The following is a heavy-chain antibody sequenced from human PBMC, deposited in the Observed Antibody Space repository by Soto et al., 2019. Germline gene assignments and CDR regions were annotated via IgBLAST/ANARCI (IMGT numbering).Heavy chain of an antibody. CDR3: AKDQLGYGEYYFDY. CDR1: GFTFSSYS. D-gene: IGHD5-18*01. CDR2: IGPSHNGI. J-gene: IGHJ4*02. V-gene: IGHV3-48*01. Sequence: GGSLRLSCAASGFTFSSYSMNWVRQAPGKGPEWISYIGPSHNGIGHAASVKGRFTISRDNSKDTLYLQMSSLRAEDTAIYYCAKDQLGYGEYYFDYWGQGTLVTVSS.